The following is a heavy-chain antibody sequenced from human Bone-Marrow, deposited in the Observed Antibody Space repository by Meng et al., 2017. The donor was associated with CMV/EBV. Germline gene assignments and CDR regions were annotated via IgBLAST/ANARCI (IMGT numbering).Heavy chain of an antibody. CDR1: GGSISSSTYH. D-gene: IGHD2-2*02. Sequence: SETLSLTCTVSGGSISSSTYHWGWIRQPPGKGLEWIGSIHNSGTTYYNPSLKSRVTISVDPSKNQFSLKMSSVSAADTAVYYWARDRLYCRSSSCYIIWGQGTLVTVSS. CDR2: IHNSGTT. J-gene: IGHJ4*02. CDR3: ARDRLYCRSSSCYII. V-gene: IGHV4-39*07.